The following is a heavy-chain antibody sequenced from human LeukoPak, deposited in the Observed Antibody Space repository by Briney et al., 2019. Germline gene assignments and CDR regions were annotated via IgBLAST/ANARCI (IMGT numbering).Heavy chain of an antibody. J-gene: IGHJ4*02. V-gene: IGHV3-64D*09. CDR2: ISSNGGSK. D-gene: IGHD1-14*01. Sequence: GGSLRLSCGASGITVSNAWMTWVRQAPGKGLEYVSGISSNGGSKFYADSVKDRFTISRDNSKNTLYLQMSSLRADDTAVYYCVKITSVSGGDCWGQGTLLTVSS. CDR3: VKITSVSGGDC. CDR1: GITVSNAW.